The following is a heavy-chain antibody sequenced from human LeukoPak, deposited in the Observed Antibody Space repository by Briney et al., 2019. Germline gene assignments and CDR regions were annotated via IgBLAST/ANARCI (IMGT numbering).Heavy chain of an antibody. CDR1: GFTFGKYW. Sequence: GGSLRLSCVASGFTFGKYWMSWVRQAPGKGLEWVANIKLDGSEKNYVDSVKGRFTISRDNTKNSLYLQMNSPRAEDTAVFYCARDQYDTWSRRGNFDSWGQGTLVIVSS. J-gene: IGHJ4*02. D-gene: IGHD3-3*01. CDR3: ARDQYDTWSRRGNFDS. V-gene: IGHV3-7*03. CDR2: IKLDGSEK.